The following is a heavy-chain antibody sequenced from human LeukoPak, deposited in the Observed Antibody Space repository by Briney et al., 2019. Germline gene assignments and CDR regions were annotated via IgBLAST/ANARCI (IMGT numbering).Heavy chain of an antibody. Sequence: GASVKVSCKASGYTFTGYYMHWVRQAPGQGLEWMGWINPNSGGTNYAQKFQGRVTMTRDTSISTAYMELSRLRSDDTAVYYCARGVKSYYGSGSYSTGPWGQGTLVTVSS. J-gene: IGHJ5*02. V-gene: IGHV1-2*02. CDR2: INPNSGGT. CDR3: ARGVKSYYGSGSYSTGP. CDR1: GYTFTGYY. D-gene: IGHD3-10*01.